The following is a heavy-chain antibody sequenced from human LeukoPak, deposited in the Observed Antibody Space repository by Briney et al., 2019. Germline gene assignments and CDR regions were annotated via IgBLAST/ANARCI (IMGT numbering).Heavy chain of an antibody. CDR3: ARPPRVATILGPAYVFDL. D-gene: IGHD5-12*01. V-gene: IGHV4-59*04. CDR1: DDSITMYY. CDR2: MYYRGTS. J-gene: IGHJ3*01. Sequence: PSETLSLTCTVSDDSITMYYWSWIRQPPGKGLEWIGGMYYRGTSYYSPSLRSRVSISVDTSKNQFSLNLSSVIATDTAFYYFARPPRVATILGPAYVFDLGGEGTLVPVSS.